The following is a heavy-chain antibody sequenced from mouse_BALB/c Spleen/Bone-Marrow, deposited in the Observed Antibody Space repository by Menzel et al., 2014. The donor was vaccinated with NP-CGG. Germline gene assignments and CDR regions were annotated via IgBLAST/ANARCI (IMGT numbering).Heavy chain of an antibody. CDR3: GKNTSGGSYYLNN. V-gene: IGHV5-6*01. Sequence: EVHLVESGGDLVKPGGSLKLSCVASGFTFSSYGMSWVRQTPDKRLEWVATISSGGSYTYYPDSVKGRFTISRDNAKNPRTGKRNILKSGEKPMYTWGKNTSGGSYYLNNGGKATTPT. CDR1: GFTFSSYG. D-gene: IGHD5-1-1*01. J-gene: IGHJ2*01. CDR2: ISSGGSYT.